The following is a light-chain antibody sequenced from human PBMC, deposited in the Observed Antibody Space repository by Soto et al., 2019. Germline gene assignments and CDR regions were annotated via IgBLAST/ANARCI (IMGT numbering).Light chain of an antibody. CDR1: QGVSRK. Sequence: DIVMTQSPATLSVAPGERVTVSCRASQGVSRKLAWYQHKPGQAPRLLISGASTGTTGIPARFSGSGSGTEFTLTISSLQSEDFATYYCQQYNSYSWTFGQGTKVDNK. V-gene: IGKV3-15*01. CDR3: QQYNSYSWT. J-gene: IGKJ1*01. CDR2: GAS.